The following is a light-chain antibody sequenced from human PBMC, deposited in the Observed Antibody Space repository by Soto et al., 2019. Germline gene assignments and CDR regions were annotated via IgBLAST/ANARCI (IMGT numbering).Light chain of an antibody. CDR3: QKYNKDSPAT. Sequence: DIQLTQSPSSLSASVGDRVTFTCRASQDISHFLAWYQQRPGEVPRLLICGASTLQSGVPSRFSGSGFGTDFTLTITTLQPEDVATYYCQKYNKDSPATFGPGTKVEIK. V-gene: IGKV1-27*01. J-gene: IGKJ1*01. CDR2: GAS. CDR1: QDISHF.